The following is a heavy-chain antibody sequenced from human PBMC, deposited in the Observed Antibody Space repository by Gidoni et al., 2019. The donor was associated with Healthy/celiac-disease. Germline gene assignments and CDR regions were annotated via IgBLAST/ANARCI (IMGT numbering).Heavy chain of an antibody. Sequence: EVQLVESGGGLVQPGRSLRLSCTASGFTFGDYAMSWFRQAPGKGLGGVGFIRSKAYGGTTEYAASVKGRFTISRDDSKSIAYLQMNSLKTEDTAVYYCTRDLLYCSGGSCYSGGYWGQGTLVTVSS. CDR1: GFTFGDYA. CDR3: TRDLLYCSGGSCYSGGY. V-gene: IGHV3-49*03. J-gene: IGHJ4*02. D-gene: IGHD2-15*01. CDR2: IRSKAYGGTT.